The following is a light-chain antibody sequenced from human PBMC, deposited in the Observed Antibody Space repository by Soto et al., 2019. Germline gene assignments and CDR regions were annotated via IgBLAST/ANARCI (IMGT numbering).Light chain of an antibody. CDR1: SSDVGGYNY. Sequence: QSVLTQPASVSGSPGQSITISCTGTSSDVGGYNYVSWYQHHPGKAPKLMIFDVSNRPSGVSNRFSGSKSGNTASLTNSGLQPEDEADYYCSSYTTXNXRQIVFGTGTKVTVL. CDR3: SSYTTXNXRQIV. J-gene: IGLJ1*01. CDR2: DVS. V-gene: IGLV2-14*03.